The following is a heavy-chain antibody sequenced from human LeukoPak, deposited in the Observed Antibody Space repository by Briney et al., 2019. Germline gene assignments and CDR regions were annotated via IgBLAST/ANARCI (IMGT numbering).Heavy chain of an antibody. V-gene: IGHV5-51*01. CDR3: ARAQLPSDRYYYYSYMDV. CDR1: GYSFTSYW. J-gene: IGHJ6*03. CDR2: IYPGDSDT. D-gene: IGHD5-24*01. Sequence: GESLKISCKGSGYSFTSYWIGWVRQMPGKGLEWMGIIYPGDSDTRYSPSFQGQVTISADKSTSTAYLQWSSLKASDTAMYYCARAQLPSDRYYYYSYMDVWGKGTTVTVSS.